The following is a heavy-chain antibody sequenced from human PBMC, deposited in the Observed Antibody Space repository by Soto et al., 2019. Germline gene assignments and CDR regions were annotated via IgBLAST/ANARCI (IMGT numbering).Heavy chain of an antibody. Sequence: SETLSLTCAVYGGSFSGYYWSWIRQPPGKGLEWIGEINHSGSTNYNPSLKSRVTISVDTSKNQFSLKLSSVTAADTAVYYCARFIGGSGIEYFQHWGQGTLVTVYS. CDR3: ARFIGGSGIEYFQH. V-gene: IGHV4-34*01. CDR2: INHSGST. D-gene: IGHD1-26*01. J-gene: IGHJ1*01. CDR1: GGSFSGYY.